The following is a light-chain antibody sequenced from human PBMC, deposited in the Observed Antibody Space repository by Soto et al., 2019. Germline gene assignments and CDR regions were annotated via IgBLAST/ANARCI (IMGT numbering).Light chain of an antibody. CDR2: EVS. Sequence: QSALTQPPSASGSPGQSVTISCTGTSSDVGGYNYVSWYQQHPGKAPKLMIYEVSKRPSGVSDRFSGSKSGNTASLTVSGLQAEDEADYYCSSYAGSLYVFGTVTKLTVL. V-gene: IGLV2-8*01. CDR3: SSYAGSLYV. CDR1: SSDVGGYNY. J-gene: IGLJ1*01.